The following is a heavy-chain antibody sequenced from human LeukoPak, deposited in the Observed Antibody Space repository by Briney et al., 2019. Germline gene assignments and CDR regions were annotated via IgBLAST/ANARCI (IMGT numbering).Heavy chain of an antibody. CDR1: GFTFSSYG. Sequence: GGSLRFSGAASGFTFSSYGMHWVRQAPGKGLEWVAFIRYDGSNKYYADSVKGRFTISRDNSKNTLYLQMNSLGAEDTAVYYCARGGSYRYYYYYMDVWGKGTTVTISS. D-gene: IGHD1-26*01. J-gene: IGHJ6*03. V-gene: IGHV3-30*02. CDR2: IRYDGSNK. CDR3: ARGGSYRYYYYYMDV.